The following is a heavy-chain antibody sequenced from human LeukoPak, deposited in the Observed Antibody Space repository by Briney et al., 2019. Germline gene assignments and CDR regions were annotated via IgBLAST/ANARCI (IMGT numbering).Heavy chain of an antibody. CDR2: ISSSSSYI. V-gene: IGHV3-21*04. J-gene: IGHJ6*03. Sequence: GGSLRLFCVASGFTFSSYSMNWVRQAPGKGLEWVSSISSSSSYISYADSVKGRFTISRDNSKNTLYLQMNSLRAEDTAVYYCAKSRGSGEYYYYYMDVWGKGTTVTVSS. CDR3: AKSRGSGEYYYYYMDV. D-gene: IGHD2-15*01. CDR1: GFTFSSYS.